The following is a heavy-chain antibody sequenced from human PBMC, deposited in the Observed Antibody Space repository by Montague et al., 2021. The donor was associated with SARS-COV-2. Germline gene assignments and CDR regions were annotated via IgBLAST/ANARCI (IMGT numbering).Heavy chain of an antibody. D-gene: IGHD6-19*01. V-gene: IGHV3-48*03. CDR1: GFTFSSYE. CDR2: ISSSGSTI. Sequence: SLRLSCAASGFTFSSYEMNWVRQAPGKGLEWVSYISSSGSTIYYADSVXGRFTISRGNAKNSLYLQMNSLRTEDTAVYYCARDGALYSGGWWGGDFDYWGQGTLVTVSS. J-gene: IGHJ4*02. CDR3: ARDGALYSGGWWGGDFDY.